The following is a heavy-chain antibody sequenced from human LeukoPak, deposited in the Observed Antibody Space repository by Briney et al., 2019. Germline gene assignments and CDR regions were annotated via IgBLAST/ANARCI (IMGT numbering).Heavy chain of an antibody. CDR2: ISSSGSTI. CDR1: EFTFGSYD. D-gene: IGHD6-6*01. V-gene: IGHV3-48*03. J-gene: IGHJ4*02. Sequence: GGSLRLSCAASEFTFGSYDLNWVRQAPGKGLEWVSYISSSGSTIYYADSVKGRFTISRDNAKNSLYLQMNSLRAEDTAIYYCARFRYSSSDLDYWGQGTLVTVSS. CDR3: ARFRYSSSDLDY.